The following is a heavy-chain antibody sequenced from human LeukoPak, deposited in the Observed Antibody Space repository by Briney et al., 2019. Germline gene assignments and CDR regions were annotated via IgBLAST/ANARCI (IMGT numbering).Heavy chain of an antibody. J-gene: IGHJ6*02. D-gene: IGHD3-9*01. Sequence: PGGSLRLSCAASGFTFSSYAMHWVRQAPGKGLEWVAVISYDGSNKYYADSVKGRFTISRDNSKNTLYLRMNSLRAEDTAVYYCARGGDYDILTGYYSAYYYGMDVWGQGTTVTVSS. CDR2: ISYDGSNK. V-gene: IGHV3-30*04. CDR1: GFTFSSYA. CDR3: ARGGDYDILTGYYSAYYYGMDV.